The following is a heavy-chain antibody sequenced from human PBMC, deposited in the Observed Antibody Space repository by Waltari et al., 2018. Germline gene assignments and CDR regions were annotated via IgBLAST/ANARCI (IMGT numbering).Heavy chain of an antibody. J-gene: IGHJ4*02. CDR3: ASLHYDSSGLSSKFDY. Sequence: QVQLQQWGAGLLKPSETLSLTCAVYGGSFSGYYWSWIRQPPGKGLEWIGEINHSGSTNYNPSLKIRVTISVDPSKNQFSLKLSSVTAADTAVYYCASLHYDSSGLSSKFDYWGQGTLVTVSS. D-gene: IGHD3-22*01. V-gene: IGHV4-34*01. CDR2: INHSGST. CDR1: GGSFSGYY.